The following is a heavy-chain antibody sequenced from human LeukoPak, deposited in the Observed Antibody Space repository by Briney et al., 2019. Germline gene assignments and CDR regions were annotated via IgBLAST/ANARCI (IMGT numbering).Heavy chain of an antibody. CDR3: AEGDEYYYYMDV. J-gene: IGHJ6*03. CDR2: ISAYNGNT. CDR1: GYTFTSYG. Sequence: GASVKVSCKASGYTFTSYGISWVQQAPGQGLEWMGWISAYNGNTNYAQKLQGRVTMTTDTSTSTAYMELRSLRSEDTAVYYCAEGDEYYYYMDVWGKGTTVTVSS. D-gene: IGHD3-10*01. V-gene: IGHV1-18*01.